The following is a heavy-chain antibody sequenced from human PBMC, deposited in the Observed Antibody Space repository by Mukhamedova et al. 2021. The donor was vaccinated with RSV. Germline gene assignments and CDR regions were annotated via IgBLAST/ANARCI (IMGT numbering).Heavy chain of an antibody. Sequence: GWMNPNSGNTGYAQKFQGRVTMTRNTSISTAHMELSSLRSEDTAVYYCARGLGAFDIWGQGTMVTVSS. CDR3: ARGLGAFDI. CDR2: MNPNSGNT. V-gene: IGHV1-8*01. J-gene: IGHJ3*02.